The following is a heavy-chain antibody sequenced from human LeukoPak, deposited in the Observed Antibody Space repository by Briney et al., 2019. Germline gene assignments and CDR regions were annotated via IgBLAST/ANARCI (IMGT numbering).Heavy chain of an antibody. V-gene: IGHV4-30-2*01. D-gene: IGHD2-2*01. J-gene: IGHJ5*02. CDR3: ARHIVVVPAAPSWFDP. CDR1: GGSISSGGYY. Sequence: PSQTLSLTCTVSGGSISSGGYYWSWIRQPPGKGLEWIGYIYHSGSTYYNPSPKSRVTISVDRSKNQFSLKLSSVTAADTAVYYCARHIVVVPAAPSWFDPWGQGTLVTVSS. CDR2: IYHSGST.